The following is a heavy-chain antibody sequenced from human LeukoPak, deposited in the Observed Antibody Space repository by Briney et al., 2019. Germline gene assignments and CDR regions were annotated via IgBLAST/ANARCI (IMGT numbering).Heavy chain of an antibody. Sequence: SGGSLRLSCAASGFTFSSYWMHWVRHAPGKGLVWVSRINSDGSSTSYADSVKGRFTISRDNAKNTLYLQMNSLRAEDTAVYYCARDGSDSSGYFDYWGQGTLVTVSS. V-gene: IGHV3-74*01. D-gene: IGHD3-22*01. CDR1: GFTFSSYW. CDR3: ARDGSDSSGYFDY. CDR2: INSDGSST. J-gene: IGHJ4*02.